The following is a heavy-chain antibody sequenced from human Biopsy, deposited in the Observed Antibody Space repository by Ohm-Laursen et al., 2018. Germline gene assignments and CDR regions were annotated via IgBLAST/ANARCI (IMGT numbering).Heavy chain of an antibody. J-gene: IGHJ6*02. V-gene: IGHV4-31*02. Sequence: SQTLSLTWTVSGVSINGGRYYWNWIRHHPGKGLEWIGNIFYSANTYYNPSLKSRVTISVDTSKNQFSLKLSSVTAADTAVYYCARMDCSGGSCHYYSYGMDVWGQGTTVTVSS. D-gene: IGHD2-15*01. CDR2: IFYSANT. CDR3: ARMDCSGGSCHYYSYGMDV. CDR1: GVSINGGRYY.